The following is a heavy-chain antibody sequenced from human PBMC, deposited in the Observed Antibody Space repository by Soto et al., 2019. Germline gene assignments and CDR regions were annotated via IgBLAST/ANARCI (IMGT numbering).Heavy chain of an antibody. CDR3: ARDSDYYSSGSFDY. V-gene: IGHV4-34*09. D-gene: IGHD3-10*01. CDR1: GGSFSGYY. CDR2: INHSGST. J-gene: IGHJ4*02. Sequence: SETLSLTCAVYGGSFSGYYCNWIRQPPGKGLEWIGEINHSGSTNYNPSLKSRVTISVNTSKNQFSLNLRSVTAADTAVYYCARDSDYYSSGSFDYWGQGTLVTVSS.